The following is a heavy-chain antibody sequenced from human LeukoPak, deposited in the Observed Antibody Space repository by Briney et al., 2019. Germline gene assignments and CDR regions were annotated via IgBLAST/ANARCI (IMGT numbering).Heavy chain of an antibody. D-gene: IGHD1-7*01. J-gene: IGHJ4*02. CDR2: IWSDNIHK. Sequence: GGSLRLSCGASGFIFRNAWMTWVRQAPGKGLEWVTVIWSDNIHKYYADSVKGRFTISRDNSRNTLYLQMDSLRAEDTAVYYCARQFYLRRNWNYAFDSWGQGTPVTVSS. V-gene: IGHV3-33*08. CDR3: ARQFYLRRNWNYAFDS. CDR1: GFIFRNAW.